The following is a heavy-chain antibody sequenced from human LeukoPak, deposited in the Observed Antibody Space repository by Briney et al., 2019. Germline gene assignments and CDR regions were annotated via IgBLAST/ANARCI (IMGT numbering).Heavy chain of an antibody. CDR2: ISSSSSTI. J-gene: IGHJ6*03. CDR3: ARGDYYYYYMDV. CDR1: GFTFSSYS. Sequence: GGSLRLSCAASGFTFSSYSMNWVRQAPGKGLEWVSYISSSSSTIYYADSVKGRFTISRDNAKNSLYLQMNSLRAEDTAVYYCARGDYYYYYMDVWGKGTTVTISS. V-gene: IGHV3-48*01.